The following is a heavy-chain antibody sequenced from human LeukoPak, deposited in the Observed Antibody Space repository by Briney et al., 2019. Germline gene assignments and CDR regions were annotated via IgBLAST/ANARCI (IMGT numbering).Heavy chain of an antibody. CDR1: GFTFSSYW. V-gene: IGHV3-7*01. J-gene: IGHJ6*03. CDR2: IKQDGSEK. D-gene: IGHD1-14*01. CDR3: ARVRQPRNSPEGDYYYYMDV. Sequence: PGGSLRLSCAASGFTFSSYWMSWVRQAPGKGLEWVANIKQDGSEKYYVDSVKGRFTISRDNAKNSLYLQMNSLRAEDTAVYYCARVRQPRNSPEGDYYYYMDVWGKGTTVTVSS.